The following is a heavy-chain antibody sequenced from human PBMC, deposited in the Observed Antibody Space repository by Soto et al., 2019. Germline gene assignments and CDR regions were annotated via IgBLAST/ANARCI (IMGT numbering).Heavy chain of an antibody. CDR1: GFSLTTRGVG. D-gene: IGHD3-16*01. CDR3: AHIPNYYQYDWFDP. Sequence: QITLKESGPTLVKPTQTLTLTCTFSGFSLTTRGVGVGWIRKPTGKALACLALIYWDDDKRYSPSLQSRLSITKDTSKNPVVLTMTNVYPFDTATYYCAHIPNYYQYDWFDPWGQGTLVSVSS. J-gene: IGHJ5*02. V-gene: IGHV2-5*02. CDR2: IYWDDDK.